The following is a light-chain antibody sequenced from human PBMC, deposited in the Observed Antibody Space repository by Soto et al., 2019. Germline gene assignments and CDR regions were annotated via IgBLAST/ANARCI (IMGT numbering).Light chain of an antibody. CDR1: QSVSSY. CDR2: DAS. Sequence: EIVLTQSPATLSLSPGERATLSCRASQSVSSYLAWYQQKPGQAPMLLIYDASNRATGIPARFSGIGSGTDFTHTSSSLEPEDFAVYYCQQRSNWPRFTFGPGPKVDIK. J-gene: IGKJ3*01. V-gene: IGKV3-11*01. CDR3: QQRSNWPRFT.